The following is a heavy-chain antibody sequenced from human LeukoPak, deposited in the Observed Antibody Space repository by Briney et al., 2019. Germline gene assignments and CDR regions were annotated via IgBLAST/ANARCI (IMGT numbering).Heavy chain of an antibody. CDR1: GYTFTGYY. Sequence: ASVKVSCKASGYTFTGYYIHWVRQAPGQGLEWMGWINPNGGGTKYAQKFQGRVTMTRDTSISTAYMELSRLRSDDTAVYYCARDFIAVAGTEDKVDYWGQGTLVTVSS. CDR2: INPNGGGT. CDR3: ARDFIAVAGTEDKVDY. J-gene: IGHJ4*02. D-gene: IGHD6-19*01. V-gene: IGHV1-2*02.